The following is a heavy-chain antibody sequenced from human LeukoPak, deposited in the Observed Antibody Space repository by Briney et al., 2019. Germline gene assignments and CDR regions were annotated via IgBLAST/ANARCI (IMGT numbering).Heavy chain of an antibody. Sequence: SETLSLTCTVSGGSISSYYWSWIRQPAGKGLEWIGRIYTSGSTNYNPSLKSRVTMSVDTSKNQFSLKLSSVTAADTAVYYCATSTNYYDSSGYFYYYYGMDVWGQGTTVTVSS. J-gene: IGHJ6*02. CDR2: IYTSGST. D-gene: IGHD3-22*01. CDR1: GGSISSYY. CDR3: ATSTNYYDSSGYFYYYYGMDV. V-gene: IGHV4-4*07.